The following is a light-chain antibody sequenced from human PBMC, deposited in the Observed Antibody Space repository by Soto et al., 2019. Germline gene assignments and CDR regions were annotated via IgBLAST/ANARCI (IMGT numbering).Light chain of an antibody. V-gene: IGKV3-15*01. CDR2: RAS. CDR3: QQYNNWPFS. CDR1: QSVSSSY. J-gene: IGKJ5*01. Sequence: EIVLTQSPGTLSLSPGERATLSCRASQSVSSSYLAWYQQKPGQSPRLLIFRASTRASGVPARFSGTGSETDFTLTISGLQSEDSAVYFCQQYNNWPFSFGQGTRLEIK.